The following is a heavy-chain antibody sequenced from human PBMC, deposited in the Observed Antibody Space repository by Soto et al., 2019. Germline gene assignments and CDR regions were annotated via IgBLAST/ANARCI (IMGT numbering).Heavy chain of an antibody. CDR1: GFTFSSYS. D-gene: IGHD4-4*01. V-gene: IGHV3-48*02. Sequence: EVQLVEPGGGLVQPGGSLRLSCSASGFTFSSYSMNWVGQAPGKELEWLSYISGSGNTMYYADSVKGRFTIARDNAQKSLYLQLNNLRDDDTAMYYCARDPKSGNQKLYFDYWGQGTLVTVSS. CDR3: ARDPKSGNQKLYFDY. CDR2: ISGSGNTM. J-gene: IGHJ4*02.